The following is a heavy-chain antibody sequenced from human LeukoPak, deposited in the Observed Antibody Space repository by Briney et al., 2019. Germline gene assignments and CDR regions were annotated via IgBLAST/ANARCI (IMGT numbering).Heavy chain of an antibody. CDR2: IYSGGST. CDR3: AKDQSFYDSSGT. J-gene: IGHJ5*02. CDR1: GFTVSSSY. V-gene: IGHV3-53*01. D-gene: IGHD3-22*01. Sequence: PGGSLRLSCAASGFTVSSSYMSWVRQAPGKGLEWVSVIYSGGSTYYADSVKGRFTISRDNSKNSLYLQMNSLRAEDTAVYYCAKDQSFYDSSGTWGQGTLVTVSS.